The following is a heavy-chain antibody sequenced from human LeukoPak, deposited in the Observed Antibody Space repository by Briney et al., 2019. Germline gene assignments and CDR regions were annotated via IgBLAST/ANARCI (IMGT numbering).Heavy chain of an antibody. J-gene: IGHJ3*02. CDR3: ARDPYYYDSSGSQRGDAFDI. D-gene: IGHD3-22*01. CDR2: IYHSGST. V-gene: IGHV4-38-2*02. Sequence: SETLSLTCTVSGYSISSGYYWGWRRQPPGKGLEWIGSIYHSGSTYYNPSLKRGVTISVDTSNNQFSLKLSSVTAADTAVYYCARDPYYYDSSGSQRGDAFDIWGQGTMVTVSS. CDR1: GYSISSGYY.